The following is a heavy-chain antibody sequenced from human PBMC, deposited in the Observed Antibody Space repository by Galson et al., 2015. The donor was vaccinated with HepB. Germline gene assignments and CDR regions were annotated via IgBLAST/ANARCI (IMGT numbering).Heavy chain of an antibody. Sequence: SVKVSCKASGYTFTSYGISWVRQAPGQGLEWMGWISAYNGNTNYAQKLQGRVTMTTDTSTSTAYMELRSLRSDDTAVYYCARERVRRYSSGWGGIDYWGQGTLVTVSS. CDR1: GYTFTSYG. D-gene: IGHD6-19*01. J-gene: IGHJ4*02. CDR3: ARERVRRYSSGWGGIDY. V-gene: IGHV1-18*04. CDR2: ISAYNGNT.